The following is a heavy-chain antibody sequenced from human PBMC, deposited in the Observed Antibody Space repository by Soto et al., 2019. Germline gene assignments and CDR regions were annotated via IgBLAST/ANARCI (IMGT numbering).Heavy chain of an antibody. V-gene: IGHV3-48*01. CDR1: GFTFSSYS. Sequence: EVQLVESGGGLVQPGGSLRLSCAASGFTFSSYSMNWVRQAPGKGLEWVSYISSSSSTIYYADSVKGRFTISRDNAKNSLYLQMNSLRAEDTAVYYCARGRDVRFWSDFDYWGQGTLVTVSS. CDR3: ARGRDVRFWSDFDY. J-gene: IGHJ4*02. D-gene: IGHD3-3*01. CDR2: ISSSSSTI.